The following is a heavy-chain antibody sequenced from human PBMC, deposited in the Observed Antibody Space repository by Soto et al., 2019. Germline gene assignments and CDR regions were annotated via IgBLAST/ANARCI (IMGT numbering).Heavy chain of an antibody. V-gene: IGHV3-64*01. CDR2: ISSNGGST. D-gene: IGHD2-2*01. CDR3: ARSPYSTKPTPDYYYYYYMDV. Sequence: GGSLRLSCAASGFTFSSYAMHWVRQAPGKGLEYVSAISSNGGSTYYANSVKGRFTISRDNSKNTLYLQMGSLRAEDMAVYYCARSPYSTKPTPDYYYYYYMDVWGKGTTVTVSS. J-gene: IGHJ6*03. CDR1: GFTFSSYA.